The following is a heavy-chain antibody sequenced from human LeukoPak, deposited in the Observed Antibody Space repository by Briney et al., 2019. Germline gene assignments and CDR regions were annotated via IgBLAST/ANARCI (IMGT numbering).Heavy chain of an antibody. J-gene: IGHJ3*02. Sequence: EPSETLSLTCTVSGGSISSSSYYWGCIRQPPGKGLEWIGSIYYSGSTYYDPSLKSRVTISVDTSKNQFSLKLSSVTAADTAVYYCARREYDSSGYSAFDIWGQGTMVIVSS. CDR1: GGSISSSSYY. CDR2: IYYSGST. V-gene: IGHV4-39*01. D-gene: IGHD3-22*01. CDR3: ARREYDSSGYSAFDI.